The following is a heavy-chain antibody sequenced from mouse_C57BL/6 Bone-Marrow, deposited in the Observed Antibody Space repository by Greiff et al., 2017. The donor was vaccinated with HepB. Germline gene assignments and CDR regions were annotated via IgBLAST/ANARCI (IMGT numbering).Heavy chain of an antibody. Sequence: VHVKQSGTVLARPGASVKMSCKTSGYTFTSYWMHWVKQRPGQGLEWIGAIYPGNSDTSYNQKFKGKAKLTAVTSASTAYMELSSLTNEDSAVYYCTRSRYYYGSKYFDVWGTGTTVTVSS. D-gene: IGHD1-1*01. CDR3: TRSRYYYGSKYFDV. CDR2: IYPGNSDT. CDR1: GYTFTSYW. V-gene: IGHV1-5*01. J-gene: IGHJ1*03.